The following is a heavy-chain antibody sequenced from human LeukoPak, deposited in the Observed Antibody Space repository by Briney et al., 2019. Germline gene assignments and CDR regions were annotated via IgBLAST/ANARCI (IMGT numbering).Heavy chain of an antibody. CDR2: INPNSGGT. D-gene: IGHD7-27*01. CDR1: GYTFTGYY. J-gene: IGHJ6*02. Sequence: ASVKVSCKASGYTFTGYYMHWVRQAPGQGLEWMGWINPNSGGTNYAQKFQGRVTMTRDTSISTAYMELSRLRSDDTAVYYCAREKTGDRYYYYGMDVWGQGATVTVSS. CDR3: AREKTGDRYYYYGMDV. V-gene: IGHV1-2*02.